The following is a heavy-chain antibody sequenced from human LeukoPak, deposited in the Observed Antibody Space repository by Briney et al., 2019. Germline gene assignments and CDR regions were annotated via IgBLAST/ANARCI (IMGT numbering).Heavy chain of an antibody. V-gene: IGHV5-51*01. CDR3: ATTRYSSSWEPWYFDY. CDR1: GYSFTSYW. J-gene: IGHJ4*02. Sequence: GESLKISCKGSGYSFTSYWIGWVRQMPGKGLEWMGIIYPGDSDTRYSPSFQGQVTISADKSISTAYLQWSSLKASDTAMYYCATTRYSSSWEPWYFDYWGQGTLVTVSS. D-gene: IGHD6-13*01. CDR2: IYPGDSDT.